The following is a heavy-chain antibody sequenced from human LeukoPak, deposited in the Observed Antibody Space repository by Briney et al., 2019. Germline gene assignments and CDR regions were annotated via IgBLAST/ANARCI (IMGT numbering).Heavy chain of an antibody. D-gene: IGHD3-16*02. CDR3: ARADYDYVWGSYRRNRSFDY. CDR1: GGSFSGYY. CDR2: INHSGST. Sequence: TSETLSLTCAVYGGSFSGYYWSWIRQPPGKGLEWIGEINHSGSTNYNPSLKSRVTISVDTSKNQFSLKLSSATAADTAVYYCARADYDYVWGSYRRNRSFDYWGQGTLVTVSS. J-gene: IGHJ4*02. V-gene: IGHV4-34*01.